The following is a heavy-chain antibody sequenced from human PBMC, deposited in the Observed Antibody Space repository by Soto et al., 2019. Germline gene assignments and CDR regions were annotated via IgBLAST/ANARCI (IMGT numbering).Heavy chain of an antibody. CDR3: ASMDCGGDCLPDY. V-gene: IGHV4-59*01. D-gene: IGHD2-21*02. J-gene: IGHJ4*02. CDR1: GGSISSFY. CDR2: IYYSGST. Sequence: SETLSLTCTVSGGSISSFYWSWIRQPPGKGLEWIGYIYYSGSTNYNPSLKSRVTISVDTSKNQFSLKLSSVTAADTAVYYCASMDCGGDCLPDYWGQGTLVTASS.